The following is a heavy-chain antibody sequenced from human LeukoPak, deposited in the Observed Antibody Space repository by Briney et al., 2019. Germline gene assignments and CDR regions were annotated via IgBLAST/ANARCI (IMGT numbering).Heavy chain of an antibody. Sequence: GGSLRLSRAASGFTFSSYFIHWVRQGPGKGLVWVSRIGSDGSSPSSADSVKGRFTISRDNSKNTLYLQMNSLRAEDTAVYYCGREPPVDYWGQGTLVTVSS. CDR2: IGSDGSSP. CDR3: GREPPVDY. V-gene: IGHV3-74*01. CDR1: GFTFSSYF. J-gene: IGHJ4*02.